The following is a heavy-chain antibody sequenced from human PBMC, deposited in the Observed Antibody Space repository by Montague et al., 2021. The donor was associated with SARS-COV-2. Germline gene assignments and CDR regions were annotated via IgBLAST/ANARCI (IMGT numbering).Heavy chain of an antibody. V-gene: IGHV6-1*01. Sequence: XAISGDSVWSHTAAWNWIRQSPSGGLEWLGRTSYRSKWTSDYATSVEGRISIDPDTSENQFFLHLRSVTPEDTGVYYCVRDTGSAQAGFDAWGQGTLVTVSS. D-gene: IGHD4-17*01. CDR2: TSYRSKWTS. J-gene: IGHJ4*02. CDR3: VRDTGSAQAGFDA. CDR1: GDSVWSHTAA.